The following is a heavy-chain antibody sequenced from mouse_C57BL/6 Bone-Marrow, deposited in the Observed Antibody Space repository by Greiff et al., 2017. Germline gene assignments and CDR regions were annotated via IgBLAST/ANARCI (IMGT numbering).Heavy chain of an antibody. J-gene: IGHJ4*01. Sequence: VQLQQPGAELVKPGASVKLSCKASGYTFTSYWMHWVKQRPGQGLEWIGMIHPNSGSTNYNEKFKSKATLTVDKSSSTAYMQLSSLTSEDSAVYYCARWGYDGYSYAMDCWGQGTSVTVSS. D-gene: IGHD2-3*01. CDR1: GYTFTSYW. CDR3: ARWGYDGYSYAMDC. V-gene: IGHV1-64*01. CDR2: IHPNSGST.